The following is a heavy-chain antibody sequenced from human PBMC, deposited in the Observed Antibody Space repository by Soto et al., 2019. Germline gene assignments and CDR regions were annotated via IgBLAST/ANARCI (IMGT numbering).Heavy chain of an antibody. D-gene: IGHD6-19*01. CDR3: AKTDSSGWYAYYFDY. Sequence: GGSLRLSCAASGFTFSSYAMSWVRQAPGKGLEWVSAISGSGGSTYYADSVKGRFTISRDNSKNTLYLQMNSLRAEDTAVYYCAKTDSSGWYAYYFDYWGQGTLVTVSS. J-gene: IGHJ4*02. V-gene: IGHV3-23*01. CDR2: ISGSGGST. CDR1: GFTFSSYA.